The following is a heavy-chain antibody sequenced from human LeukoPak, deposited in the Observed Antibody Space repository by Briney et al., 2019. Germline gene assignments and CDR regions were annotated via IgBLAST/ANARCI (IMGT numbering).Heavy chain of an antibody. D-gene: IGHD1-26*01. CDR2: IYNSERT. J-gene: IGHJ4*02. CDR1: GGSISSGGYY. V-gene: IGHV4-61*03. Sequence: SETLSLTCTVSGGSISSGGYYWSWIRQPPGRGLEWIGYIYNSERTNYNPSLKSRVTISVDTSKNHCSLRLSSVTAADTAVYYCARGDPVGLFDDWGQGILVTVSS. CDR3: ARGDPVGLFDD.